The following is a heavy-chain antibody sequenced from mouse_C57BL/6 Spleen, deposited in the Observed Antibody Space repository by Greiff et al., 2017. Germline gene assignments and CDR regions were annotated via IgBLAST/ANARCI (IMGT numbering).Heavy chain of an antibody. CDR3: ARDAALRRAMDY. D-gene: IGHD2-4*01. CDR2: MYPRSGNT. V-gene: IGHV1-81*01. CDR1: GYTFTSYG. J-gene: IGHJ4*01. Sequence: QVQLKESGAELARPGASVKLSCKASGYTFTSYGISWVKQRTGQGLEWIGEMYPRSGNTYYNEKFKGKATLTADKSSSTAYMELRSLTSEDSAVYFCARDAALRRAMDYWGQGTSVTVSS.